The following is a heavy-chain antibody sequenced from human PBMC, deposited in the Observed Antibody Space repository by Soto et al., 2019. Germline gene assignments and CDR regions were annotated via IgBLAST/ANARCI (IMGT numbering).Heavy chain of an antibody. Sequence: QVQLVDSGGGVVQPGRSLRLSCAASGFMFSNHGMHWVRQAPGKGLEWVAVIWSDGNNRYYADSVKGRFTISRDNSKNTVYLQMNSLRAEDTAVYYCVRGDNWNDEASDYWGQGTLVTVSS. CDR3: VRGDNWNDEASDY. V-gene: IGHV3-33*01. CDR2: IWSDGNNR. D-gene: IGHD1-1*01. J-gene: IGHJ4*02. CDR1: GFMFSNHG.